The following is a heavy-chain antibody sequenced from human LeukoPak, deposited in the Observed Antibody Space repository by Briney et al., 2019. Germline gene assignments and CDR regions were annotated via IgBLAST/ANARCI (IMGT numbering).Heavy chain of an antibody. CDR2: ISAYNGNT. V-gene: IGHV1-18*01. CDR1: GYTFTSYG. J-gene: IGHJ4*02. CDR3: ARSIAGNYPRDY. Sequence: ASVKVSCKASGYTFTSYGISWVRLAPGQGLEWMGWISAYNGNTNYAQKLQGRVTMTTDTSTSTAYMELRSLRSDDTAVYYCARSIAGNYPRDYWGQGTLVTVSS. D-gene: IGHD1-14*01.